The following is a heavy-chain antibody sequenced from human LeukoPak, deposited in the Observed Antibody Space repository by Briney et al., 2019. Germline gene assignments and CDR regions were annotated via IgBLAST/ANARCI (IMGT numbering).Heavy chain of an antibody. D-gene: IGHD3-10*01. CDR1: GFSFSNAW. CDR2: IKSKTDGGTT. J-gene: IGHJ4*02. Sequence: GGSLRLSCAASGFSFSNAWMSWVRQAPGKGLEWVGRIKSKTDGGTTDYAAPVKGRFTISRDDSKNTLYLQMNSLKTEDTAVYYCTTPEQLLLWFGELSYYWGQGTLVTVSS. V-gene: IGHV3-15*01. CDR3: TTPEQLLLWFGELSYY.